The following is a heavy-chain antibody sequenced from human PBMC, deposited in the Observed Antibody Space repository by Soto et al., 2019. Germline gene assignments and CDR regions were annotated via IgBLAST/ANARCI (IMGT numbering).Heavy chain of an antibody. Sequence: EVQLLESGGGLVQPGGSLRLSCAASGFTFSSYAMSWVRQAPGKGLEWVSAISGSGGSTYYADSVKCRFTISRDISKNTLYLQMNSLRAEDTAVYYCAKDPLLFRLLEWPYGMDVGGQGTTVTVSS. V-gene: IGHV3-23*01. CDR1: GFTFSSYA. D-gene: IGHD3-3*01. CDR3: AKDPLLFRLLEWPYGMDV. J-gene: IGHJ6*02. CDR2: ISGSGGST.